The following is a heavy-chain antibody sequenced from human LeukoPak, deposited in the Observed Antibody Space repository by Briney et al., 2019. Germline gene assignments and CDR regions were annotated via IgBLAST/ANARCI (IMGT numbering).Heavy chain of an antibody. CDR1: AYTFTSYY. J-gene: IGHJ4*02. Sequence: ASVKVSCKASAYTFTSYYMHWVRQAPGQGLEWMGIINPSGGSTSYAQKFQGRVTMTRDTSPSTVYMELSSLKSEDTAVYYCARGIGGSYYVGYYFDYWGQGTLVTVSS. CDR2: INPSGGST. D-gene: IGHD1-26*01. V-gene: IGHV1-46*01. CDR3: ARGIGGSYYVGYYFDY.